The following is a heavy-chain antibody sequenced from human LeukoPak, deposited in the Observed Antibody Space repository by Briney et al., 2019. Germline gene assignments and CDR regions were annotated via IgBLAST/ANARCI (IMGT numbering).Heavy chain of an antibody. CDR2: IYYSGST. J-gene: IGHJ4*02. CDR3: ARVYSSGWSYYFDY. CDR1: GGSISSYY. V-gene: IGHV4-59*01. D-gene: IGHD6-19*01. Sequence: PSETLSLTCTVSGGSISSYYWSWIRQPPGKGLEWIGYIYYSGSTNYNPSLKSRVTISVDTSKNQFSLKLSSVTAADTAVYYCARVYSSGWSYYFDYWGQGTLVTVSS.